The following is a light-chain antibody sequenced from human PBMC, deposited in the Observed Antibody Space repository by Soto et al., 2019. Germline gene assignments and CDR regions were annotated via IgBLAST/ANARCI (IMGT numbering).Light chain of an antibody. CDR3: SSYTSSSTWV. Sequence: QSALTQPPSASGSPGQSVAISCTGTSSDVGGYNYVSWYQQHPGKAPKLMIYEVNKRPSGVPDRFSGSKSGNTASLTVSGLQAEDEADYYCSSYTSSSTWVFGGGTKLT. CDR2: EVN. V-gene: IGLV2-8*01. J-gene: IGLJ3*02. CDR1: SSDVGGYNY.